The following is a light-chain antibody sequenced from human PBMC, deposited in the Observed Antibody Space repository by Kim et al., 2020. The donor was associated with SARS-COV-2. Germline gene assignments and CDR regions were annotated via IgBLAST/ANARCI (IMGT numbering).Light chain of an antibody. Sequence: QSALTQPASVSGSPGQSITISCTGTSSDVGGYNYVSWYQQHPGKAPKLMIYDVSKRPSGVSNRFSGSKSGNTASLTISGLQAEDEADYYCSSYTSSSTLSTVFGTGTKV. V-gene: IGLV2-14*01. CDR2: DVS. CDR1: SSDVGGYNY. CDR3: SSYTSSSTLSTV. J-gene: IGLJ1*01.